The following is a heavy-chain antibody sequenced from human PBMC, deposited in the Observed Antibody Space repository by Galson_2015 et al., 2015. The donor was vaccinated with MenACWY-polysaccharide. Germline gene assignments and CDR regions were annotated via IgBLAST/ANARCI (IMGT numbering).Heavy chain of an antibody. V-gene: IGHV3-21*04. CDR2: IKRSGSNI. Sequence: SLRLSCAASGFAFSDYWMHWVRQAPGKGLEWVSCIKRSGSNIYYEDSVKGRFTISRDNAKNSLYLQMNSLRAEDTAVYYCARGLYGLAQWGQGSLVTVSP. D-gene: IGHD4-17*01. J-gene: IGHJ4*02. CDR3: ARGLYGLAQ. CDR1: GFAFSDYW.